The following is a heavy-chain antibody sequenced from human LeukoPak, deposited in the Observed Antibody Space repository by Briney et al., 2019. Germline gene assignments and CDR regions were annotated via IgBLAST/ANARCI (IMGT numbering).Heavy chain of an antibody. CDR2: ISSSSSTI. V-gene: IGHV3-48*04. Sequence: PGGSLRLSCAASGFTFSSYSMNWVRQAPGKGLEWVSYISSSSSTIYYADSVKGRFTISRDNAKNSLYLQMNSLRAEDTAVYYCAREPNSYTFDYWGQGTLVTVSS. CDR3: AREPNSYTFDY. J-gene: IGHJ4*02. D-gene: IGHD2-2*02. CDR1: GFTFSSYS.